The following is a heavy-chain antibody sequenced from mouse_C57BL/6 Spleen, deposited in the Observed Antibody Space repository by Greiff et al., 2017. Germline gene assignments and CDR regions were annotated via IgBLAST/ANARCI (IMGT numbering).Heavy chain of an antibody. D-gene: IGHD2-4*01. CDR1: GYSFTSYY. Sequence: QVQLKESGPELVKPGASVKISCKASGYSFTSYYIHWVKQRPGQGLEWIGWIYPGSGNTKYNEKFKGKATLTADTSSSTAYMQLSSLTSEDSAVYYCAKIYYDSLDYWGQGTTLTVSS. CDR2: IYPGSGNT. V-gene: IGHV1-66*01. J-gene: IGHJ2*01. CDR3: AKIYYDSLDY.